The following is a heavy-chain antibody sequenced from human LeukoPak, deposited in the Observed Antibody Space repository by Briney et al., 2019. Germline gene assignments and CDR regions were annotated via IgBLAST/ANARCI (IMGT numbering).Heavy chain of an antibody. J-gene: IGHJ6*03. CDR2: IYTSGST. D-gene: IGHD3-22*01. CDR1: GGSISSYY. CDR3: ASTSYYYDSSGSYYYYYYMDV. V-gene: IGHV4-4*07. Sequence: PSETLSLTCTVSGGSISSYYWSWIRQPAGKGLEWIGRIYTSGSTNYNPSLRSRVTMSVDTSKNQFSLKLSSVTAADTAVYYCASTSYYYDSSGSYYYYYYMDVWGKGTTVTVSS.